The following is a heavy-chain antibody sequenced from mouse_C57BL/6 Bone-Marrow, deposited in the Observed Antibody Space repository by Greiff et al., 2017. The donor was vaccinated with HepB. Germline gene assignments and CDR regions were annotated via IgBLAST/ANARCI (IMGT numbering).Heavy chain of an antibody. D-gene: IGHD1-1*01. CDR3: AREDSYYGSSYWYFDV. CDR2: IDPSDSET. J-gene: IGHJ1*03. V-gene: IGHV1-52*01. CDR1: GYTFTSYW. Sequence: QVQLKQPGAELVRPGSSVKLSCKASGYTFTSYWMHWVKQRPIQGLEWIGNIDPSDSETHYNQKFKDKATLTVDKSSSTAYMQLSSLTSEDSAVYYCAREDSYYGSSYWYFDVWGTGTTVTVSS.